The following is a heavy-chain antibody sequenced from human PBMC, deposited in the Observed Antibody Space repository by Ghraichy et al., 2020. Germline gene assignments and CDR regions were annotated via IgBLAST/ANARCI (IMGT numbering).Heavy chain of an antibody. CDR3: SSGDTFDI. Sequence: LSLTCAASGLIFGSYWMTWVRQAPGKGLEWVANINQNGREKYYAGSVKGRFTISRDNAKSSLYLQLNNLSAEDTAVYYCSSGDTFDIWGRGTMVTVSS. J-gene: IGHJ3*02. V-gene: IGHV3-7*03. CDR2: INQNGREK. D-gene: IGHD3-10*01. CDR1: GLIFGSYW.